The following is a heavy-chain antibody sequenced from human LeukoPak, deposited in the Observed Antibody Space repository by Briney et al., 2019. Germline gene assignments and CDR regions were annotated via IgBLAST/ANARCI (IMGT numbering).Heavy chain of an antibody. V-gene: IGHV3-23*01. CDR3: ARKGAHSSSWYAPFDY. CDR1: GFTFSSYA. Sequence: GGSLRLSCAASGFTFSSYAMSWVRQAPGKGLEWVSAISGSGGSTYYADSVKGRFTISRDNAKNTLYLQMNSLRAEDTAVYYCARKGAHSSSWYAPFDYWGQGTLVTVSS. D-gene: IGHD6-13*01. CDR2: ISGSGGST. J-gene: IGHJ4*02.